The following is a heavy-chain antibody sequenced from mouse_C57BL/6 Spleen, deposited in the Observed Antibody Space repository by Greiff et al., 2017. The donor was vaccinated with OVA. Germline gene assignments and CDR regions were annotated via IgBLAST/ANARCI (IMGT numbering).Heavy chain of an antibody. CDR1: GYPFPSYW. J-gene: IGHJ4*01. CDR2: IAPNSGRT. V-gene: IGHV1-72*01. CDR3: ARGTAQATGAMDY. Sequence: QVQLQQPGAELVKPGASVKLSCKASGYPFPSYWMHWVKQRPGRGLEWIGRIAPNSGRTKSNEKFKGKATLTVAHTSRTASMQLNSLTSEDSAVDYGARGTAQATGAMDYWGQGTSVTVSS. D-gene: IGHD3-1*01.